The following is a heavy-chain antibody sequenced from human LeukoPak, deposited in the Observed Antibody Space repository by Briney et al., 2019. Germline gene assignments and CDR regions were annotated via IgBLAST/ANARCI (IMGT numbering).Heavy chain of an antibody. Sequence: TGGSLRLSCTASGFTFGDHSVSWFGQAPGKGLEGVGLIRSKACGGTAEYAASVKGRFTISRDDSKSVPYLQMDSLKTEDTAVYYCTREIRYFDWFQADYWGQGTLVTVSS. CDR2: IRSKACGGTA. J-gene: IGHJ4*02. CDR1: GFTFGDHS. V-gene: IGHV3-49*03. D-gene: IGHD3-9*01. CDR3: TREIRYFDWFQADY.